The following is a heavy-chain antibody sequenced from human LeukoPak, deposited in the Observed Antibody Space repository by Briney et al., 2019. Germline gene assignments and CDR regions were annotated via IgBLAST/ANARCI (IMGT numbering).Heavy chain of an antibody. J-gene: IGHJ4*02. Sequence: PSETLSPTCTVSGGSISSSSYYWGWIRQPPGKGLEWIGSIYYSGSTYYNPSLKSRVTISVDTSKNQFSLKLSSVTAADTAVYYCARHRRYYDSSGEIFFDYWGQGTLVTVSS. D-gene: IGHD3-22*01. CDR3: ARHRRYYDSSGEIFFDY. V-gene: IGHV4-39*01. CDR1: GGSISSSSYY. CDR2: IYYSGST.